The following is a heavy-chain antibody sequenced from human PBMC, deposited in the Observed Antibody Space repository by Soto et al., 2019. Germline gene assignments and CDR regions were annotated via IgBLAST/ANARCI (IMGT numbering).Heavy chain of an antibody. CDR3: THTAMVTKYYYYYGMDV. Sequence: GGSLRLSCTASGFTFGDYAMSWFRQAPGKGLEWVGFIRSKAYGGTTEYAASVKGRFTISRDDSKSIAYLQMNSLKTEDTAVYYCTHTAMVTKYYYYYGMDVWGQGTTVTVSS. CDR2: IRSKAYGGTT. D-gene: IGHD5-18*01. J-gene: IGHJ6*02. V-gene: IGHV3-49*03. CDR1: GFTFGDYA.